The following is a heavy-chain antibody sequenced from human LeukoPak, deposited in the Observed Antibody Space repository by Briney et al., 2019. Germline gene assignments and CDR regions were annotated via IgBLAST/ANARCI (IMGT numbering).Heavy chain of an antibody. D-gene: IGHD6-13*01. Sequence: GEALKISCKGSGYNFTSYWIDLVRQISGKGLEGVWMIYPGDSYTRYRPPFQGQVTIPAHKRSITAYAQWSSVKASDTAMYYCARHQGQQMYFDYWGQGTLVTVSS. V-gene: IGHV5-51*01. CDR2: IYPGDSYT. CDR3: ARHQGQQMYFDY. J-gene: IGHJ4*02. CDR1: GYNFTSYW.